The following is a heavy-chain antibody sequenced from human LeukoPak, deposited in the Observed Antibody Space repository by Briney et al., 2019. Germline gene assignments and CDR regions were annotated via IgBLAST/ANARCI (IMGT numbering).Heavy chain of an antibody. V-gene: IGHV4-39*01. CDR3: ARGLNYGGSGYCFDS. CDR1: GGSISSNNYY. Sequence: SESLSLTCAVSGGSISSNNYYWLWIRQPPGKGLEWIGSVYYTGSTYYNPSLKNRVAIAVDSSKNEVSLKMSSVTAADTALYYCARGLNYGGSGYCFDSWGQGTLVTVSS. D-gene: IGHD3-22*01. J-gene: IGHJ4*02. CDR2: VYYTGST.